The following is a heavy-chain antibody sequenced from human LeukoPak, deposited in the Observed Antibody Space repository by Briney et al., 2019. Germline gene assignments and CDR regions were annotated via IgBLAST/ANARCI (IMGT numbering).Heavy chain of an antibody. V-gene: IGHV4-38-2*02. CDR1: GYSISSGYY. Sequence: PSETLSLTCTISGYSISSGYYWGWIRQPAGKGLEWIGSIYHSGSTYYNPSLKSRVTISVDTSKNQFSLKLSSVTAADTAVYYCARGPDLDILTGYYPYYWGQGTLVTVSS. CDR3: ARGPDLDILTGYYPYY. D-gene: IGHD3-9*01. CDR2: IYHSGST. J-gene: IGHJ4*02.